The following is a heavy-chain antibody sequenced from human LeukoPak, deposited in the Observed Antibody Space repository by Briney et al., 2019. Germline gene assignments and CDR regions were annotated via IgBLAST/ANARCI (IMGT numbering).Heavy chain of an antibody. V-gene: IGHV3-53*01. Sequence: GGSLRLSCAASGFTVSSTYMSWVRQAPGKGLEWVSVIYSGGSTYYADSVKGRFTISRDNSKNTLYLQMNSLRAEDTAVYYCARLIAGGGEGFDPWGQGTLVTVSS. D-gene: IGHD1-26*01. CDR1: GFTVSSTY. J-gene: IGHJ5*02. CDR3: ARLIAGGGEGFDP. CDR2: IYSGGST.